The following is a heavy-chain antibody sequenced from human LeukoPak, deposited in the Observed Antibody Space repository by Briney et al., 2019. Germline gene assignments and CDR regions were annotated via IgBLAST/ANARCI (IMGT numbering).Heavy chain of an antibody. V-gene: IGHV3-74*01. CDR1: GFSFSKYW. J-gene: IGHJ4*02. Sequence: GALRLSFAASGFSFSKYWKHWVRQTPGEGLVLVARIKEDGTYTSYADSVKGRFTISRDNARNTVFLQMNSLRAEDTAVYYCARDFDMGITPGDDFDFWGQGTLVTVSS. CDR2: IKEDGTYT. D-gene: IGHD3-9*01. CDR3: ARDFDMGITPGDDFDF.